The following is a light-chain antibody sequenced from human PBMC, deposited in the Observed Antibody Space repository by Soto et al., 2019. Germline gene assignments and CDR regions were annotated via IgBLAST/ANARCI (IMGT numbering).Light chain of an antibody. CDR1: QSVPGNY. Sequence: EIVLTQSPGTLSLSLGERATLSCRASQSVPGNYLAWLQQRPGQAPRLLILRASTRAPGIPDRFSGSGSGTDFTLTISRLEPEDFAVYYCQQYTSPPWTLGQGTKVETK. CDR2: RAS. CDR3: QQYTSPPWT. J-gene: IGKJ1*01. V-gene: IGKV3-20*01.